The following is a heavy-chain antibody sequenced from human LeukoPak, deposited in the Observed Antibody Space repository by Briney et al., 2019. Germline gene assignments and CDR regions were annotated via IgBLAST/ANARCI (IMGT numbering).Heavy chain of an antibody. Sequence: ASVTVSCKASGYTFTGYYMHWVRQAPGQGLDWMGWVNPNSGGTNYAQKFQGRVTMTRDTSISTAYMELSRLRSDDTAVYYCARVLYDYVWGSYRAPKTDAFDIWGQGTMVTVSS. CDR1: GYTFTGYY. J-gene: IGHJ3*02. CDR2: VNPNSGGT. CDR3: ARVLYDYVWGSYRAPKTDAFDI. V-gene: IGHV1-2*02. D-gene: IGHD3-16*02.